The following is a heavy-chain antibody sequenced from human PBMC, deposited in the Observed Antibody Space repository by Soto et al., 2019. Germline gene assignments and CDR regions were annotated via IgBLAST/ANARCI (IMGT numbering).Heavy chain of an antibody. Sequence: VQLLESGGGLVQPGGSLRLSCAASGFTFSSYAMHWVRQAPGKGLEWVAVISYDGSNKYYADSVKGRFTISRDNSKNTLYLQMNSLRAEDTAVYYCARVSGFGDQTVRSYYYGMDVWGQGTTVTVSS. D-gene: IGHD3-16*01. CDR2: ISYDGSNK. J-gene: IGHJ6*02. V-gene: IGHV3-30-3*01. CDR3: ARVSGFGDQTVRSYYYGMDV. CDR1: GFTFSSYA.